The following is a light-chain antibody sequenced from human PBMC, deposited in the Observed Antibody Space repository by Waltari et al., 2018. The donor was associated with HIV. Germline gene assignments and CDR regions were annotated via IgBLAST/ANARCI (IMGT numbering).Light chain of an antibody. CDR2: EVT. Sequence: QSALTQPPSASGSPGQSVTISCTGTSSDVGGYNFVSWYQQHPGKAPKLMIFEVTKRPSGVPARFSGSKTGNTASLTVSGLQADDEADYYCNSRDSSGHWFFGGGTKVTVL. V-gene: IGLV2-8*01. CDR1: SSDVGGYNF. CDR3: NSRDSSGHWF. J-gene: IGLJ3*02.